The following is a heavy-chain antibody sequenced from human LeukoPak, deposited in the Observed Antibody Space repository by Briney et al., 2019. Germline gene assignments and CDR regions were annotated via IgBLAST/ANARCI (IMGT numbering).Heavy chain of an antibody. CDR2: ISGSGGST. D-gene: IGHD3-3*01. V-gene: IGHV3-23*01. J-gene: IGHJ5*02. Sequence: GGSLRLSCAASGFTFSSYAMSWVRQAPGRGLEWVSAISGSGGSTYYADSVKGRFTISRDNSKNTLYLQMNSLRAEDTAVYYCAKLVPSDDFWSGYLGWFDPWGQGTLVTVSS. CDR3: AKLVPSDDFWSGYLGWFDP. CDR1: GFTFSSYA.